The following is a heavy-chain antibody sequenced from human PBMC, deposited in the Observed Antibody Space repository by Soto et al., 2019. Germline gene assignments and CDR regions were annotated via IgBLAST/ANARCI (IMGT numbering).Heavy chain of an antibody. CDR1: GFTFSSYA. D-gene: IGHD3-10*01. V-gene: IGHV3-23*01. Sequence: GGSLRLSCAASGFTFSSYAMSWVRQAPGKGLEWVSAISGSGGSTYYADSVKGRFTISRDNSKNTLYLQMNSLRAGDTAVYYCAKDYYYGSGSYAHNWFDPWGQGTLVTVSS. CDR2: ISGSGGST. CDR3: AKDYYYGSGSYAHNWFDP. J-gene: IGHJ5*02.